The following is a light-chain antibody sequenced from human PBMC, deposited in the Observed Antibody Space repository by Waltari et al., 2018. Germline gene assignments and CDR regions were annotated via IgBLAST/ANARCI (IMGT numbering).Light chain of an antibody. CDR2: QDT. J-gene: IGLJ2*01. V-gene: IGLV3-1*01. Sequence: SYELAQPPSVSVSPGQTATIACSGDKVGDKFVSWYQQKPGQSPVLVIHQDTKRPSGIPERFSGSNSGNTATLTISGTQALDEADYYCQAWDSTTVVFGGGTKLTAL. CDR1: KVGDKF. CDR3: QAWDSTTVV.